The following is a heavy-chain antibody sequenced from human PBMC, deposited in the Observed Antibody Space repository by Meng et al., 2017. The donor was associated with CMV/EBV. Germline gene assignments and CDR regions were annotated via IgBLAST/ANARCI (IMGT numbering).Heavy chain of an antibody. CDR3: ARWPAGYSSGWYGVSLAGFFDY. CDR1: GFTFSSYA. CDR2: ISYDGSNK. D-gene: IGHD6-19*01. Sequence: GESLKISCAASGFTFSSYAMHWVRQAPGKGLEWVAVISYDGSNKYYADSVKGRFTISRDNSKNTLYLQMNSLRAEDTAVYYCARWPAGYSSGWYGVSLAGFFDYWGQGTPVTVSS. J-gene: IGHJ4*02. V-gene: IGHV3-30-3*01.